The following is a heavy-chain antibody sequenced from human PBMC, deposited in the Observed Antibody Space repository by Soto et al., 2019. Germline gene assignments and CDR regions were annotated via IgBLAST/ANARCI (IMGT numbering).Heavy chain of an antibody. V-gene: IGHV4-34*01. CDR1: GGSFGGYY. J-gene: IGHJ4*02. CDR2: INHSGST. Sequence: PSETLSLTCAVYGGSFGGYYWSWIRQPPGKGLEWIGEINHSGSTNYNPSLKSRVTISVDTSKNQFSLKLSSVTAADTAVYYCARSIVATIGLDYWGQGTLVTVSS. CDR3: ARSIVATIGLDY. D-gene: IGHD5-12*01.